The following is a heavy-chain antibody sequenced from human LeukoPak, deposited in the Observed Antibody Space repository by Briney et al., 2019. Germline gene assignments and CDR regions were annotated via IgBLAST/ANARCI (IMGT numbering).Heavy chain of an antibody. J-gene: IGHJ3*02. CDR2: ISGSGGST. CDR1: GFTFSSYA. CDR3: TRWYYYGSGSYGFDI. V-gene: IGHV3-23*01. Sequence: GGSLRLSCAASGFTFSSYAMSWVRQAPGKGLEWVSAISGSGGSTYYADSVKGRFTISRDTSKNTLYLQMNSLRVEDTAVYYCTRWYYYGSGSYGFDIWGQGTMVTVSS. D-gene: IGHD3-10*01.